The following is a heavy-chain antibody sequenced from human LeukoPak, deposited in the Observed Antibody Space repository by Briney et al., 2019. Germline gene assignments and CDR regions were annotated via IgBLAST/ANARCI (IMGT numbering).Heavy chain of an antibody. D-gene: IGHD6-6*01. J-gene: IGHJ4*02. CDR3: AAGEYSSSSAGTSFDY. CDR2: IYHSGSA. CDR1: GGSISSGGYS. V-gene: IGHV4-30-2*01. Sequence: SETLSLTCAVSGGSISSGGYSWSWFRQPPGKGLEWIGHIYHSGSAYYNPSLKSRVTISVDRSKNQFSLRLSSVTAADTAVYYCAAGEYSSSSAGTSFDYWGQGTLVTVSS.